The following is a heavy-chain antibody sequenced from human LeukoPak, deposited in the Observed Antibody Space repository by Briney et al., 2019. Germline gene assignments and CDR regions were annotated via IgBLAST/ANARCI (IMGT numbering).Heavy chain of an antibody. CDR1: GGSFSGYY. CDR2: ISHSGST. J-gene: IGHJ4*02. Sequence: PSETLSLTCAVHGGSFSGYYWSWIRQPPGKGLEWIGEISHSGSTNYNPSLKSRVTMSVDTSKNQFSLELSSVTAADTALYYCARAREPLLYTYYFDYWGQGTLVTVSS. D-gene: IGHD1-14*01. V-gene: IGHV4-34*01. CDR3: ARAREPLLYTYYFDY.